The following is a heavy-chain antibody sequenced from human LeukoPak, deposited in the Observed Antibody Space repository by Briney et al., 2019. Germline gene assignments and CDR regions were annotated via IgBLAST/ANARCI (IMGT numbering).Heavy chain of an antibody. D-gene: IGHD5-12*01. CDR1: GFTFSSYS. V-gene: IGHV7-4-1*02. CDR3: ARGPPWPPRAFDI. CDR2: INTNTGNP. J-gene: IGHJ3*02. Sequence: GGSLRLSCAASGFTFSSYSMNWVRQAPGKGLEWMGWINTNTGNPTYAQGFTGRFVFSLDTSVSTAYLQISSLKAEDTAVYYCARGPPWPPRAFDIWGQGTMVTVSS.